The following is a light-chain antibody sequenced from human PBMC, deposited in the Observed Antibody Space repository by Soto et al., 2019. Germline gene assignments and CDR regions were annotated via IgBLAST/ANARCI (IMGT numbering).Light chain of an antibody. J-gene: IGLJ1*01. V-gene: IGLV2-14*01. CDR3: SSSTSSSTRV. Sequence: QSALTQPASVSGSPGQSITISCTGTSSDVGGYNYVSWYQQHPGKAPKLMIYDVSNRPSGVSYRFSGSKSGNTASLTISGLQAEDEADYYCSSSTSSSTRVFGTGTKLTVL. CDR2: DVS. CDR1: SSDVGGYNY.